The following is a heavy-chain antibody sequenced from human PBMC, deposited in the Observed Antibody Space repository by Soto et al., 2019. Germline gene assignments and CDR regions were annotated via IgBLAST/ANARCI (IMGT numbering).Heavy chain of an antibody. CDR3: ARYDYNGYYFDY. D-gene: IGHD4-4*01. J-gene: IGHJ4*02. CDR2: INPSGGST. Sequence: ASVKVSSKASGYTFSTYYMHWVRQAPGQGYEWMGIINPSGGSTTYAQKFQGRVTMTRDTSTTTVYMELSSLRSEATAVYYCARYDYNGYYFDYGGQGTRGTV. V-gene: IGHV1-46*01. CDR1: GYTFSTYY.